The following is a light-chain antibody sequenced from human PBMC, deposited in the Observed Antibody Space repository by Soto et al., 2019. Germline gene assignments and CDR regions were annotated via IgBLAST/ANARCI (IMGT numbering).Light chain of an antibody. CDR1: QSVDIN. CDR3: HQYRNWPRT. CDR2: GAS. J-gene: IGKJ1*01. Sequence: EIVLTQSPATLSVSPGERVTLSCRASQSVDINLAWYQQKPGQAPRLLIYGASTRATDMPGRFSGRGSGTEFTLTISSLQSEDFAGYYCHQYRNWPRTFGQGTKVDIK. V-gene: IGKV3-15*01.